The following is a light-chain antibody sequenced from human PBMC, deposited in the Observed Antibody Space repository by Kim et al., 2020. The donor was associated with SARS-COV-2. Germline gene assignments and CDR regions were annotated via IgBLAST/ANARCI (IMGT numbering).Light chain of an antibody. CDR1: DIGTKS. CDR3: QVWHTGSDQWV. CDR2: YDT. J-gene: IGLJ3*02. Sequence: SYELTQPPSVSEAPGKTATITCGGDDIGTKSVHWYQQKPGQAPVLVIYYDTDRPSGIPERFSASNSGNTATLTVSRVEAGDEADYYCQVWHTGSDQWVFG. V-gene: IGLV3-21*04.